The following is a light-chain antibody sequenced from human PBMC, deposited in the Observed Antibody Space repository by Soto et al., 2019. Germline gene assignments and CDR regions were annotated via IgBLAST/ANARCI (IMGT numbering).Light chain of an antibody. CDR1: SSDVGGYNY. Sequence: QSALTQPPSASGSPGQSVTISCTGTSSDVGGYNYVSWYQQHPGKAPKLMIYEVSKRPSGVPDRFSGSKSGNTASLTVSGLQAEDEADYYCSSYAGSRCLVFGGGTKLTVL. J-gene: IGLJ2*01. V-gene: IGLV2-8*01. CDR3: SSYAGSRCLV. CDR2: EVS.